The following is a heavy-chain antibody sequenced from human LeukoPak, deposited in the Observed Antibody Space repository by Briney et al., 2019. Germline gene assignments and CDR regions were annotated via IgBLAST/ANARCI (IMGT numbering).Heavy chain of an antibody. CDR1: GFTFSYYW. Sequence: GGSLRLPCAASGFTFSYYWMTWVRQAPGKGLEWVANIKQDGSENYYVDSVKGRFTIFRDTAKNSLYLQMSSLRAEDTAVYYCARGGLYFDYWGQGTLVTVSS. CDR2: IKQDGSEN. D-gene: IGHD3-16*01. J-gene: IGHJ4*02. V-gene: IGHV3-7*03. CDR3: ARGGLYFDY.